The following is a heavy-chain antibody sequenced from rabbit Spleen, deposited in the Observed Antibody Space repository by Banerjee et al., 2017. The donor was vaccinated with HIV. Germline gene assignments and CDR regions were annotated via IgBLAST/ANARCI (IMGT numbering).Heavy chain of an antibody. J-gene: IGHJ4*01. CDR2: IYSSSSGST. V-gene: IGHV1S40*01. D-gene: IGHD1-1*01. Sequence: QSLEESGGGLVQPEGSLTLTCTASGFSFSSNYYMCWVRQAPGKGLEWIACIYSSSSGSTYYASWAKGRFTCSKTSSTTVTLQMTSLTAADTATYFCASGYSDVYFNLWGPGTLVTVS. CDR3: ASGYSDVYFNL. CDR1: GFSFSSNYY.